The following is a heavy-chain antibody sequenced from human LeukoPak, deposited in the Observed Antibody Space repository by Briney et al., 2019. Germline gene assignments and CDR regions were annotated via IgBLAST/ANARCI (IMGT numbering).Heavy chain of an antibody. CDR3: ARGGSGSYKYYFDY. CDR2: LSPSGSST. D-gene: IGHD1-26*01. V-gene: IGHV1-46*01. CDR1: GYTFTSYY. Sequence: GASVKVSCKASGYTFTSYYVHWVRQAPGQGLEWVGILSPSGSSTSYAQNFQGRVTMTSDTSTSTVYMELSSLRSEDTAVYYCARGGSGSYKYYFDYWGQGTLVTVSP. J-gene: IGHJ4*02.